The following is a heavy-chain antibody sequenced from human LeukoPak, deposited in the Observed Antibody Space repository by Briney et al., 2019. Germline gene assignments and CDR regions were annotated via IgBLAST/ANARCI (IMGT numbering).Heavy chain of an antibody. Sequence: APVKVSYKASGYTFTSYAMHWVRQAPGQRLEWMGWINAGNGNTKYSQKFQGRVTITRDTSASTAYMELSSLRSEDTAVYYCARDRGYYDSSGYYRESNWFDPWGQGTLVTVSS. CDR1: GYTFTSYA. J-gene: IGHJ5*02. CDR2: INAGNGNT. D-gene: IGHD3-22*01. CDR3: ARDRGYYDSSGYYRESNWFDP. V-gene: IGHV1-3*01.